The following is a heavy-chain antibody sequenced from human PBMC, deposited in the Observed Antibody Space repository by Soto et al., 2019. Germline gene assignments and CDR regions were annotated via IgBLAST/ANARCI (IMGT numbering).Heavy chain of an antibody. CDR1: GFTFSDHH. V-gene: IGHV3-72*01. D-gene: IGHD2-8*01. Sequence: GSLRPSGAASGFTFSDHHMDWVRQAPGKGLEWVGLARNKAHGYTTAYAASLKGRFTISRDDSKNSLSLQMNSLKTEDTAVYFCARLMGTSFDLWGQGTLVTVSS. J-gene: IGHJ4*02. CDR3: ARLMGTSFDL. CDR2: ARNKAHGYTT.